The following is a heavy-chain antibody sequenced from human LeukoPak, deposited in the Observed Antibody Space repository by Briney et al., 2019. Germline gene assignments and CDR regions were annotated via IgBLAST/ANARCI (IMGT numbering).Heavy chain of an antibody. CDR2: ISGGGGST. J-gene: IGHJ4*02. CDR3: AKASGYSSNTGYY. CDR1: GFTFSSYG. V-gene: IGHV3-23*01. D-gene: IGHD6-13*01. Sequence: PGGSLRLSCGASGFTFSSYGMSWVRQAPGKGLEWVSGISGGGGSTYYADSVKGRFTISRDNSKNTLYLQMNSLRAEDTAVYYCAKASGYSSNTGYYWGQGTLVTVSS.